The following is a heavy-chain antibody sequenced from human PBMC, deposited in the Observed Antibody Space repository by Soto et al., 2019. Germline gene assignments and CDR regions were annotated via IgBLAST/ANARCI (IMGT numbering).Heavy chain of an antibody. J-gene: IGHJ6*02. V-gene: IGHV3-30*18. CDR3: AKNLLLWFGEPSPYYYYYGMDV. Sequence: GGSLRLSCAASGFTFSSYGMHWVRQAPGKGLEWVAVISYDGSNKYYADSVKGRFTISRDNSKNTLYLQMNSLRAEDTAVYHCAKNLLLWFGEPSPYYYYYGMDVWGQGTTVTVSS. D-gene: IGHD3-10*01. CDR2: ISYDGSNK. CDR1: GFTFSSYG.